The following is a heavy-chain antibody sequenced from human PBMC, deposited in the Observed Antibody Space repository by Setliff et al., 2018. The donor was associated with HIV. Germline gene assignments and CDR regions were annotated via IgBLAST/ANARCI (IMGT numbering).Heavy chain of an antibody. CDR1: GFIFSDHW. D-gene: IGHD3-22*01. CDR3: ARAYNVYDYRFDSSGYDY. CDR2: IKQDGSEK. Sequence: GSLRLSCAASGFIFSDHWMTWVRQAPGKGLEWVANIKQDGSEKYYVDSVKGRFIASTDNARNSLFLEMNSLRAEDTAVYYCARAYNVYDYRFDSSGYDYWGQGTLVTVSS. J-gene: IGHJ4*02. V-gene: IGHV3-7*03.